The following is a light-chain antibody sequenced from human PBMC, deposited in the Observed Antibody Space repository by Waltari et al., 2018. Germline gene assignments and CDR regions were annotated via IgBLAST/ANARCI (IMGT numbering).Light chain of an antibody. Sequence: DIVMTQSPDSLAVSLGERANINCKSSQTVLSTSNNNNYLAWYQKKPGQPPRVLVYWASTRASGVPDRFSGSGSGTDFTLTISSLHAEDVAVYYCQQYYDTPITFGQGTRLEIK. CDR3: QQYYDTPIT. V-gene: IGKV4-1*01. CDR1: QTVLSTSNNNNY. J-gene: IGKJ5*01. CDR2: WAS.